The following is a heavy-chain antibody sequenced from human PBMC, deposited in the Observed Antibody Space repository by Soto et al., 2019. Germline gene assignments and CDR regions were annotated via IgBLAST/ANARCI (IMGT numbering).Heavy chain of an antibody. CDR1: GGSITSGGYF. V-gene: IGHV4-31*03. D-gene: IGHD3-10*01. CDR3: ARGESYSFES. CDR2: IYYSGST. Sequence: PSETLSLTCTVSGGSITSGGYFWSWIRQHTGKGLEWIGYIYYSGSTYYEPSLKSRVTTTIDTSNNQLSLTLTSVTAADTAIYYWARGESYSFESWGQGTLVTVSS. J-gene: IGHJ4*02.